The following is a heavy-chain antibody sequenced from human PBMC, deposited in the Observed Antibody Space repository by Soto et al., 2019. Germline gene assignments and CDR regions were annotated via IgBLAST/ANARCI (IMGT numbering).Heavy chain of an antibody. D-gene: IGHD6-19*01. Sequence: QAQLQESGPGLVKPSGTLSLTCAVSGGSISSSNWWSWVRQPPGKGLEWIGEIYHSGSTNYNPSLKSRVTISVDKSRNQFSLRLSSVTAADTAVYYCAGKYSSGWYYFDFWGQGTLVTVSS. J-gene: IGHJ4*02. V-gene: IGHV4-4*02. CDR1: GGSISSSNW. CDR2: IYHSGST. CDR3: AGKYSSGWYYFDF.